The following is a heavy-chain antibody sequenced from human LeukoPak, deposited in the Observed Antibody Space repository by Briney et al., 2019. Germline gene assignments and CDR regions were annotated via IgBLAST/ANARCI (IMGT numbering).Heavy chain of an antibody. V-gene: IGHV4-38-2*01. CDR1: GYSISSGYY. Sequence: SETLSLTCAVSGYSISSGYYWGWIRQPPGKGLEWIGSIYHSGSTYYNPALKSRVTISVDTSKNQFSLKLSSVTAADTAVYYCARQGSGWYFDLWGRGTLVTVSS. J-gene: IGHJ2*01. CDR2: IYHSGST. CDR3: ARQGSGWYFDL.